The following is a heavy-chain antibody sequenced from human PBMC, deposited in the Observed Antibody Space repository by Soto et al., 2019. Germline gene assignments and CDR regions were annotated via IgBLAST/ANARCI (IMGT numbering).Heavy chain of an antibody. D-gene: IGHD3-16*02. J-gene: IGHJ4*02. Sequence: EVQLLESGGGLVQPGGSLRLSCAASGFAFSSYAMSWVRQAPGKGLEWVSSISGSTSGTYYADAVKGRFTISRDNSNNTLYLQMNSLRAEDTAVYYCAKDRRFIDPLDYCGQGALVTVSS. CDR2: ISGSTSGT. CDR3: AKDRRFIDPLDY. V-gene: IGHV3-23*01. CDR1: GFAFSSYA.